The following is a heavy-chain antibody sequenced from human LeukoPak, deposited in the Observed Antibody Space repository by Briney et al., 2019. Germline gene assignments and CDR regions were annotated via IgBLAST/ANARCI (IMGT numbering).Heavy chain of an antibody. D-gene: IGHD3-9*01. J-gene: IGHJ4*02. V-gene: IGHV4-61*08. CDR3: ARRLTRPERFES. CDR2: VYYSGST. CDR1: GGSVSSDGFY. Sequence: SETLSLTCTVSGGSVSSDGFYWTWIRQPPGKGLEWIGYVYYSGSTNYNPSLKGRVTISVDTSKNQFSLKLNSVTAADTAVYYCARRLTRPERFESRGQGTLVTVSS.